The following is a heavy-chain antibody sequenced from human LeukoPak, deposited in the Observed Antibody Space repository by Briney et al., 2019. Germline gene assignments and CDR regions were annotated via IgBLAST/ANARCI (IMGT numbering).Heavy chain of an antibody. V-gene: IGHV4-39*07. CDR1: GGSISSSSYY. D-gene: IGHD3-10*01. J-gene: IGHJ4*02. Sequence: SETLSLTCTVSGGSISSSSYYWGWIRQPPGKGLEWIGSIYYSGSTYYNPSLKSRVTISVDTSNNQFSLKLNSVTAADTAVYYCARGDHFGSGRYHYWGQGTLVTVSS. CDR3: ARGDHFGSGRYHY. CDR2: IYYSGST.